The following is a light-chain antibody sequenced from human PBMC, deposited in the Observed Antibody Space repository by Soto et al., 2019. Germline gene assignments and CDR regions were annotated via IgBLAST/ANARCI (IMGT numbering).Light chain of an antibody. CDR2: GAS. Sequence: EIVMTQSPATLSVSAGERATLSCRASQSVSGNLSWYQQKPGQAPRLVIYGASTRATGIPARFSGSGSGTEFTLTISSLQSEDFAVYYCHQYNNWPRTFGQGTKVDI. CDR3: HQYNNWPRT. J-gene: IGKJ1*01. V-gene: IGKV3-15*01. CDR1: QSVSGN.